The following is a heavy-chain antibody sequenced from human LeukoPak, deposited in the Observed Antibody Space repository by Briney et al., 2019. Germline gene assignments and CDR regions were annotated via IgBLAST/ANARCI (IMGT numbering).Heavy chain of an antibody. J-gene: IGHJ4*02. V-gene: IGHV4-59*01. CDR2: IHYSGTT. CDR1: GGSINSYY. CDR3: ARGNWNHSPFDY. D-gene: IGHD1-14*01. Sequence: KPSETLSLTCAVSGGSINSYYWSWIRQPPGKGLEWIGYIHYSGTTNYNPSLKSRVTISVDTSKNQFSLKLSSVTAADTAVYYCARGNWNHSPFDYWGQGTLVTVSS.